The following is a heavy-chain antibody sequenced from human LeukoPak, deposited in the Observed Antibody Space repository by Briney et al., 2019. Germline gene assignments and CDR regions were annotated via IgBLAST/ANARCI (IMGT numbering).Heavy chain of an antibody. V-gene: IGHV4-39*01. Sequence: PSETLSLTCAVSGASISGSGYYLGWIRQPPGKGLEWIGNIYYTGNTYYNASPQSRVTISIDTSKNQFSLRLNSVTAADTAMYYCAKSGGYGLIDYWGQGTLVTVSS. CDR2: IYYTGNT. CDR1: GASISGSGYY. D-gene: IGHD1-26*01. J-gene: IGHJ4*02. CDR3: AKSGGYGLIDY.